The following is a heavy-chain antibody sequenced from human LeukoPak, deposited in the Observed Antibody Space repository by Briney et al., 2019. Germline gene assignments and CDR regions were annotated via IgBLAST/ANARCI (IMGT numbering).Heavy chain of an antibody. CDR2: ISSSSSTI. CDR1: GFIVSSNY. Sequence: GGSLRLSCAASGFIVSSNYMYWVRQAPGKGLEWVSYISSSSSTIYYADSVKGRFTISRDNAKNSLYLQMNSLRAEDTAVYYCARSGYSYWGQGTLVTVSS. D-gene: IGHD5-18*01. V-gene: IGHV3-48*01. CDR3: ARSGYSY. J-gene: IGHJ4*02.